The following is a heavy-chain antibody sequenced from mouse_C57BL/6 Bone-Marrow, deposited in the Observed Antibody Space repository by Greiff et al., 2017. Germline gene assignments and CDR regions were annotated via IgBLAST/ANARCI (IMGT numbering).Heavy chain of an antibody. CDR2: INPYNGGT. V-gene: IGHV1-19*01. CDR3: AREGSSWFAY. J-gene: IGHJ3*01. CDR1: GYTFTDYY. Sequence: VQLQQSGPVLVKPGASVKMSCKASGYTFTDYYMNWVKQSHGKSLEWIGVINPYNGGTSYNPKFKGKATLTVDKSASTAYMELNSLTSEDSAVYYCAREGSSWFAYWGQGTLVTVSA.